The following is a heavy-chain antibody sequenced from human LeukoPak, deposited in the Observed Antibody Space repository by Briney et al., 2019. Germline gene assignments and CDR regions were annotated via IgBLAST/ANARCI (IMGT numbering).Heavy chain of an antibody. Sequence: PSETLSLTCTDAGGSISSGGYYWSWIRQLPGKGLEWIGYIFYSGSTYYNPSLKSRIIISVDTSKNQFSPKLSSVTAADSAVYYCASGVLPAYYGLDVWGQGTTVTASS. CDR3: ASGVLPAYYGLDV. V-gene: IGHV4-31*03. D-gene: IGHD2-21*01. CDR1: GGSISSGGYY. CDR2: IFYSGST. J-gene: IGHJ6*02.